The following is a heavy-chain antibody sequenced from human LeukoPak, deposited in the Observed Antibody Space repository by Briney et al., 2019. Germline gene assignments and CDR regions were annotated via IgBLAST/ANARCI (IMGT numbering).Heavy chain of an antibody. D-gene: IGHD6-6*01. J-gene: IGHJ5*02. Sequence: PSETLSLTCTVSGGSISSSSYYWGWIRQPPGKGLEWIGNIYYSETTYYNPSLKSRVTISVDTSKNQFSLKLSSVTAADTAVYYCARAGIAARRNWFDPWGQGTLVTVSS. V-gene: IGHV4-39*07. CDR3: ARAGIAARRNWFDP. CDR1: GGSISSSSYY. CDR2: IYYSETT.